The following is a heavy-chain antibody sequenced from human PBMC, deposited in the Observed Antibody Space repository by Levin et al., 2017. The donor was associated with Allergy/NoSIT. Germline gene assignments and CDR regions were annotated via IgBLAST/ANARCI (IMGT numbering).Heavy chain of an antibody. CDR2: IYWDGDE. J-gene: IGHJ4*02. Sequence: SGPTLVKPTQTLTLTCTFSGFSLTSSGVGVAWIRQPPGKALEWLGIIYWDGDERYSPSLKNRLTITKDNSGNQVVLTMTNMGSVDTATYYCAHRRVGSGWDYFDYWGQGTLVTVSS. D-gene: IGHD6-19*01. CDR3: AHRRVGSGWDYFDY. CDR1: GFSLTSSGVG. V-gene: IGHV2-5*02.